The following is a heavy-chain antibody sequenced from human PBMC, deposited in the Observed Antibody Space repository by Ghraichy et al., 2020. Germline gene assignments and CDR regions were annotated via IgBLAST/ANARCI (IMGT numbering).Heavy chain of an antibody. CDR2: IIPIFGTA. Sequence: SVKVSCKASGGTFSSYAISWLRQAPGQGLEWMGGIIPIFGTANYAQKVQGRVTITADESTSTAYMELNSLRSEDTAVYYCARSPRINSSWFRYYYYGMDVWGQGTTVTVSS. V-gene: IGHV1-69*13. D-gene: IGHD6-13*01. CDR1: GGTFSSYA. J-gene: IGHJ6*02. CDR3: ARSPRINSSWFRYYYYGMDV.